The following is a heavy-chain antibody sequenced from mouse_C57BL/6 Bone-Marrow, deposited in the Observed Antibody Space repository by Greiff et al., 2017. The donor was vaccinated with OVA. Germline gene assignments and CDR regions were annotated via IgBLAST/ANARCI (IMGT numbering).Heavy chain of an antibody. V-gene: IGHV1-64*01. CDR2: IHPNSGST. Sequence: QVQLQQPGAELVKPGASVKLSCKASGYTFTSYWMHWVKQRPGQGLEWIGMIHPNSGSTNYDEKFKSKATLTVDKSSSTAYMQLSSLTSEDSAVYYCARRGDAWFAYWGQGTLVTVSA. D-gene: IGHD3-3*01. J-gene: IGHJ3*01. CDR1: GYTFTSYW. CDR3: ARRGDAWFAY.